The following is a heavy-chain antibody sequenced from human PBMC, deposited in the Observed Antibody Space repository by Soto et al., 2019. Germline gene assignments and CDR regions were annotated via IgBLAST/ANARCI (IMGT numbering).Heavy chain of an antibody. V-gene: IGHV4-4*02. CDR3: ARAEGHRAPFDY. CDR1: GGSISSSNW. J-gene: IGHJ4*02. CDR2: IYHSGSS. Sequence: PSETLSLTCAVSGGSISSSNWWSWVRQPPGKGLEWIGEIYHSGSSNYNPSLKSRITINPDTSKNQFSLQLNSVTPEDTAVYYCARAEGHRAPFDYWGQGTLVTVSS.